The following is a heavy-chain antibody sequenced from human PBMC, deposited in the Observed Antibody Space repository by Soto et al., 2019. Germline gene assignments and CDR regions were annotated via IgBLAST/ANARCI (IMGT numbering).Heavy chain of an antibody. V-gene: IGHV1-3*01. CDR1: GYTFTSYS. Sequence: ASVKVSCKASGYTFTSYSINWVRQAPGQRLEWMGWINAGNGNTKYSQKFQGRVTITRDTSASTAYMELSSLRSEDTAVYYCARGYFYFWSGHDADYFYFWGQGTLVT. D-gene: IGHD3-3*01. CDR3: ARGYFYFWSGHDADYFYF. CDR2: INAGNGNT. J-gene: IGHJ4*01.